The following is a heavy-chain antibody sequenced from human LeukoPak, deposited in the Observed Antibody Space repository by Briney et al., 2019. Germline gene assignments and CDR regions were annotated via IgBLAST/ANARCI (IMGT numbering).Heavy chain of an antibody. CDR2: INPNSGGT. J-gene: IGHJ5*02. CDR3: ARGRYCSGGSCYFYWFDP. V-gene: IGHV1-2*02. Sequence: VASVKVSCKASGYTFTGYYMHWVRQAPGQGLEWMGWINPNSGGTNYAQKFQGRVTMTRDTSISTAYMELSRLRSDDTAVYYCARGRYCSGGSCYFYWFDPWGQGTLVTVSS. D-gene: IGHD2-15*01. CDR1: GYTFTGYY.